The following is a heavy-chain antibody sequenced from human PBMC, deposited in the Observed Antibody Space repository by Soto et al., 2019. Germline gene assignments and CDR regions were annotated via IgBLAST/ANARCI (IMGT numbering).Heavy chain of an antibody. V-gene: IGHV4-61*01. D-gene: IGHD3-10*01. J-gene: IGHJ5*02. CDR1: GGSVSSGSYY. CDR3: AVAFYGSGSYFDP. Sequence: SETLSLTCTVSGGSVSSGSYYWSWIRQPPGKGLEWIGYIYYSGSTNYNPSLKSRVTISVDTSKNQFSLKLSSVTAVDTAVYYCAVAFYGSGSYFDPWGQGTLVTLSS. CDR2: IYYSGST.